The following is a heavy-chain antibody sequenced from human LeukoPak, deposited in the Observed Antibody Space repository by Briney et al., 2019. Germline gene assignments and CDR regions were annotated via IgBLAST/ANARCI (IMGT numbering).Heavy chain of an antibody. CDR2: ISSSGRYT. V-gene: IGHV3-23*01. CDR1: GFTLRTYG. J-gene: IGHJ5*02. Sequence: GGSLRLSCAASGFTLRTYGMSWVRQAPGKGLEWVSAISSSGRYTYYADSVEGRFTASKDIPKNTLYLEMNNLRAEDTAVYYCAKDGLTGYYAAWFDVWGQGTLVTVSS. CDR3: AKDGLTGYYAAWFDV. D-gene: IGHD3-9*01.